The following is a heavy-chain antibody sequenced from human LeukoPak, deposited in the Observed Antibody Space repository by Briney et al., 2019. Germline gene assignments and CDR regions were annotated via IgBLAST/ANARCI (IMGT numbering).Heavy chain of an antibody. CDR1: GVPLSSGGYF. Sequence: SQTLSLTCTVSGVPLSSGGYFWRWIRQHPGKGLEWIGYINYSGSTYYNPSLKSRVTISVDTSKNQFSLKLSSVTAADTAVYYCARVPVYGSGSLDAFDIWGQGTMVTVSS. CDR3: ARVPVYGSGSLDAFDI. D-gene: IGHD3-10*01. J-gene: IGHJ3*02. CDR2: INYSGST. V-gene: IGHV4-31*03.